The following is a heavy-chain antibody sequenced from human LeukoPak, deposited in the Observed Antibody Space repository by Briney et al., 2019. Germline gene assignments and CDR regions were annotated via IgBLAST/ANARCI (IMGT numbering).Heavy chain of an antibody. Sequence: GGSLRLSCAASGFTFSSYAMSWVRQAPGKGLEWVSGISGSGGSTYYADSVKGRFTISRDNSENTVYLHMNSLRAEDTAVYYCARHGANYYYYYMDVWGKGTTVTVSS. CDR3: ARHGANYYYYYMDV. J-gene: IGHJ6*03. V-gene: IGHV3-23*01. CDR2: ISGSGGST. D-gene: IGHD3-16*01. CDR1: GFTFSSYA.